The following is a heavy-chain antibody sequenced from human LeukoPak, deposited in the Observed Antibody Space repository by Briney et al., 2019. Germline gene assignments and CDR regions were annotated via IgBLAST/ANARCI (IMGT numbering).Heavy chain of an antibody. V-gene: IGHV3-23*01. J-gene: IGHJ3*02. D-gene: IGHD2-8*01. CDR2: TSDRGDYT. Sequence: GGSLRLSCAASGFTFSNAYMNWVRQAPGKGLEWVSSTSDRGDYTYYADSVKGRFTISRDNSKNTLSLQMNSLRLEDTAVYYCAKDSWSRNGIYDPFDIWGQGTMVTVSS. CDR3: AKDSWSRNGIYDPFDI. CDR1: GFTFSNAY.